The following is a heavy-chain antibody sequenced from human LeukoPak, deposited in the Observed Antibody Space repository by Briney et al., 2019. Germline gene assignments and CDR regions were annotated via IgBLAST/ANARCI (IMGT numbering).Heavy chain of an antibody. V-gene: IGHV1-24*01. Sequence: ASVKVSCKVSGYTLTELSMHWVRQAPGKGLEWMGGFDPEDGETIYAQKFQGRVTMTEDTSTDTAYMELSSLRSEDTAVYYCATLPLDCSSTSCYVWGQGTLSPSPQ. CDR3: ATLPLDCSSTSCYV. CDR1: GYTLTELS. D-gene: IGHD2-2*01. CDR2: FDPEDGET. J-gene: IGHJ4*02.